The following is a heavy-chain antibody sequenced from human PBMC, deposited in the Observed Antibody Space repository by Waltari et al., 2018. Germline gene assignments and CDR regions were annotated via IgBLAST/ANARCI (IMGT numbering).Heavy chain of an antibody. CDR3: ARGKVGMDV. V-gene: IGHV3-7*01. CDR1: GFIFSNYW. Sequence: EVQLVESGGGLVQPAGSLRLSCAASGFIFSNYWMSWVRQAPGKGLEWVANIKQDGSEKNYVDSVKGRFTISRDNAKNSLYLQMNSLRAEDTAVYYCARGKVGMDVWGQGTTVTVSS. CDR2: IKQDGSEK. J-gene: IGHJ6*02.